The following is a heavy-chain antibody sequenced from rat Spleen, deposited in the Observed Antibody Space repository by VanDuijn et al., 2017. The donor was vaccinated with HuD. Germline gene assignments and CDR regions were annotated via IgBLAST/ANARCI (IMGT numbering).Heavy chain of an antibody. D-gene: IGHD4-2*01. Sequence: QVQLQQSGGELAKPGSSVKISCKASGYTFTSYFISWIKQTTGQGLEYIGYINTGSGGTNYNEKFKGKATLTVDKSSSTAFMQLSSLTPDDSAVYYCARHKAGTYWYFDFWGPGTMVTVSS. CDR3: ARHKAGTYWYFDF. J-gene: IGHJ1*01. CDR1: GYTFTSYF. V-gene: IGHV1-43*01. CDR2: INTGSGGT.